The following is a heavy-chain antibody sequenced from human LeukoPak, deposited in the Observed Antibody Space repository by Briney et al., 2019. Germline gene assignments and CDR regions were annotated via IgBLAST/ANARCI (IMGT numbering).Heavy chain of an antibody. CDR2: INHSGST. D-gene: IGHD3-10*01. CDR1: GGSFSGYY. J-gene: IGHJ5*02. Sequence: PSETLSLTCAVYGGSFSGYYWSWIRQPPGKGLEWIGEINHSGSTNYNPSLKCRVTISVDTSKNQFSLKLSSVTAADTAVYYCARGTRYYYGSGSSPVWFDPWGQGTLVTVSS. V-gene: IGHV4-34*01. CDR3: ARGTRYYYGSGSSPVWFDP.